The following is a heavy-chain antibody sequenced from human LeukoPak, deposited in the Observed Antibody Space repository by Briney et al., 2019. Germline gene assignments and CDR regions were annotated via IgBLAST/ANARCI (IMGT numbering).Heavy chain of an antibody. D-gene: IGHD5-18*01. CDR3: ARHDRIQLWLVPFDY. J-gene: IGHJ4*02. Sequence: SETLSLTCTVSGASISSSSYYWGWIRQPPGKGLEWIGGIYYSGSTYYNPSLKSRVTISVDTSKNQFSLKLSSVTAADTAVYYCARHDRIQLWLVPFDYWGQGTLVTVSS. CDR2: IYYSGST. V-gene: IGHV4-39*01. CDR1: GASISSSSYY.